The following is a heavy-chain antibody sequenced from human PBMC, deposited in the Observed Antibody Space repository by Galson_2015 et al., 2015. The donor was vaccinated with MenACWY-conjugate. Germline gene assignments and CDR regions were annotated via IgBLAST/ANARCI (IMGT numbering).Heavy chain of an antibody. J-gene: IGHJ6*02. V-gene: IGHV3-53*04. D-gene: IGHD6-13*01. CDR2: IYSGGST. Sequence: SLRLSCAASGFTVSSNYMSWVRQAPGKGLEWVSVIYSGGSTYYADSVKGRFTISRHNSKNTLYLQMNSLRAEDTAVYYCARDCLSRLGSSSCYDSGMDVWGQGTTVTVSS. CDR3: ARDCLSRLGSSSCYDSGMDV. CDR1: GFTVSSNY.